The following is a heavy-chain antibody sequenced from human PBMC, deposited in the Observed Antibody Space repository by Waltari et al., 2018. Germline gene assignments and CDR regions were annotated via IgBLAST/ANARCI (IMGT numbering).Heavy chain of an antibody. CDR3: ARDHSIASGWFDP. CDR1: GYTFTGYY. Sequence: QVQLVQSGAEVQKPGASVKASCKASGYTFTGYYTDWARQAPGQGLAWMGWINPNSGGTNYAQKFQGRVTMTRDTSISTAYMELSRLRSDDTAVYYCARDHSIASGWFDPWGQGTLVTVSS. J-gene: IGHJ5*02. CDR2: INPNSGGT. V-gene: IGHV1-2*02. D-gene: IGHD4-4*01.